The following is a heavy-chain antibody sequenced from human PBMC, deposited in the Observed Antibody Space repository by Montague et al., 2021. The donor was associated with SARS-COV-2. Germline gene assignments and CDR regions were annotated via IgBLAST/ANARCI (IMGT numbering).Heavy chain of an antibody. V-gene: IGHV2-70*11. D-gene: IGHD3-22*01. Sequence: PALVTPTQTLTLTCTFSGFSLSTSGMCVSWIRQPPGKALEWLARIDWDDDKYYSTSLKTRLTISKDTSKNQVVLTMTNMDPVDTATYYCARPPYYYDSSGYYYGAFDVWGKGTTVTVSS. CDR2: IDWDDDK. CDR3: ARPPYYYDSSGYYYGAFDV. CDR1: GFSLSTSGMC. J-gene: IGHJ3*01.